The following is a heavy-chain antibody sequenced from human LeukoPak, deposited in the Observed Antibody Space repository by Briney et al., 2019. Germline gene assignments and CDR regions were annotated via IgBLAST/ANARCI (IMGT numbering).Heavy chain of an antibody. D-gene: IGHD2-21*02. CDR1: GYTLTELS. V-gene: IGHV1-24*01. CDR3: ATGGGVTYCGGDCYDY. J-gene: IGHJ4*02. Sequence: ASVKVSCKVSGYTLTELSMHWVRQAPGKGLEWMGGFDPEDGETIYAQKFQGRVTMTEDTSTDTAYMELSSLRSEDTAVYYCATGGGVTYCGGDCYDYWGQGTLVTVSS. CDR2: FDPEDGET.